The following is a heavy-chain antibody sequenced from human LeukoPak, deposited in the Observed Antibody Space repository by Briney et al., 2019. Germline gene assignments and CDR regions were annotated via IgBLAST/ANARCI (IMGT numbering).Heavy chain of an antibody. Sequence: GGSLRLSCAASGFTFSSYNMNWVRQAPGKGLEWVSSISTTSDYIYYADSLKGRFTISRDNAKNSLYLQMNSLRAEDTAVYYCARVSEYYYDSSGGLDYWGQGTLVTVSS. V-gene: IGHV3-21*01. CDR1: GFTFSSYN. D-gene: IGHD3-22*01. CDR3: ARVSEYYYDSSGGLDY. J-gene: IGHJ4*02. CDR2: ISTTSDYI.